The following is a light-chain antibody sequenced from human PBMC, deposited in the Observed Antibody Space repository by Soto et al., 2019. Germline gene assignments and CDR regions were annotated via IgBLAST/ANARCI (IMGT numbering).Light chain of an antibody. CDR2: EVT. CDR1: AXDIGRYNY. Sequence: QSALTQPPSASGSPGQSVTISCIGTAXDIGRYNYVSWYQHHPGKAPKLIIYEVTKRPSGVPDRFSGSKSGNTASLTVSGLHAADEAAYSCNSYVGSNNYVFGTGTKVTVL. V-gene: IGLV2-8*01. J-gene: IGLJ1*01. CDR3: NSYVGSNNYV.